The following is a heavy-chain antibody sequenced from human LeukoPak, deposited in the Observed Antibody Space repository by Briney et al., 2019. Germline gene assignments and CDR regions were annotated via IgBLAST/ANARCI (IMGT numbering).Heavy chain of an antibody. CDR2: VSYDGNYR. Sequence: GKSLRLSCAASGFTFSAYGIHWVRQAPGKGLEWVAVVSYDGNYRNFADSVKGRFTISRDNSKNTLYLQMNSLRAEDTAVYYCAKEVSRFWSGYDRWGQGTLVNVSS. CDR1: GFTFSAYG. J-gene: IGHJ5*02. D-gene: IGHD3-3*01. CDR3: AKEVSRFWSGYDR. V-gene: IGHV3-30*18.